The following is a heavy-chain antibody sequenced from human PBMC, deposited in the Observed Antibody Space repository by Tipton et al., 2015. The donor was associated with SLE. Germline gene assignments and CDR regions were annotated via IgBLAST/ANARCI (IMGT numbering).Heavy chain of an antibody. CDR1: GFTFSLYS. J-gene: IGHJ4*02. V-gene: IGHV3-30*04. Sequence: SLRLSCTASGFTFSLYSMHWVRQAPGKGLESVALISYDGSNKYYADSVKGRLTISRDNSKNTLYLQMNSLRAEDTAVYYCASALLVSLDYWGQGTLVTVSS. D-gene: IGHD4-23*01. CDR3: ASALLVSLDY. CDR2: ISYDGSNK.